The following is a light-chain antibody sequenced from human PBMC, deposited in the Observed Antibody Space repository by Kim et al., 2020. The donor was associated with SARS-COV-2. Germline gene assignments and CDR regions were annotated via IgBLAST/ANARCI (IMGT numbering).Light chain of an antibody. J-gene: IGKJ5*01. CDR1: RSVGDF. Sequence: PGEGATLSCRASRSVGDFLAWYQQRPGQAPRLLIYDASKRATGIPTRFSGSGSGTDFTLTVSTLEPEDFALYYCQRSSWPITFGQGTRLEIK. CDR2: DAS. V-gene: IGKV3-11*01. CDR3: QRSSWPIT.